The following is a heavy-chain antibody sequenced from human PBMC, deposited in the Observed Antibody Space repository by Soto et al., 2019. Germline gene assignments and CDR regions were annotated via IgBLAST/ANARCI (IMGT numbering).Heavy chain of an antibody. D-gene: IGHD6-25*01. CDR3: AKGKAARHYFDY. CDR1: GFTFSSYA. Sequence: GSLRLSCAASGFTFSSYAMSWVRQAPGKGLEWVSAISGSGGSTYYADSVKGRFTISRDNSKNTLYLQMNSLRAEDTAVYYCAKGKAARHYFDYWGQGTLVTVSS. J-gene: IGHJ4*02. V-gene: IGHV3-23*01. CDR2: ISGSGGST.